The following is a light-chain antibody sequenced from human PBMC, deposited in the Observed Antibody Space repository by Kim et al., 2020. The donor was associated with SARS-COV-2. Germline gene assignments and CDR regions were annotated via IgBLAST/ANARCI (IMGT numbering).Light chain of an antibody. CDR1: QSISSN. V-gene: IGKV3-15*01. CDR3: QQYSYWPYT. CDR2: SAS. J-gene: IGKJ2*01. Sequence: SASPGERATTSCRASQSISSNLAWYLQKPGQAPSLLVYSASTRATAIPARFSGSGSGTEFTLTISSLQSEDFAVYYCQQYSYWPYTFGQGTKLEI.